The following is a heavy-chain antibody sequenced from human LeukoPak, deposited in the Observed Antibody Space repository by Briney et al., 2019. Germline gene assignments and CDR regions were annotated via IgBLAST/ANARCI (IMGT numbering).Heavy chain of an antibody. CDR2: INPSGGST. CDR3: ARERAYCSSTSCRGKSDRFDP. CDR1: VYTFSSYY. Sequence: ASVKVSFKASVYTFSSYYMHWVRQAPGQGLEWMGIINPSGGSTSYAQKFQGRVTMTRDTSTSTVYMELSSLRSEDTAVYYCARERAYCSSTSCRGKSDRFDPWGQGTLVTVSS. J-gene: IGHJ5*02. V-gene: IGHV1-46*01. D-gene: IGHD2-2*01.